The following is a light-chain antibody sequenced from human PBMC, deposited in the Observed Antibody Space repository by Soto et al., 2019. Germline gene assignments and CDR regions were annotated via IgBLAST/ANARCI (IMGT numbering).Light chain of an antibody. V-gene: IGKV3-11*01. CDR2: AAS. CDR3: HQRSNWPLT. J-gene: IGKJ4*01. Sequence: EIVLTQSPATLSLSPGERATLSCRASQNINIYLAWYQQKPGQAPRLLIYAASHRAAGIPARFRGSGSGTDFTLTISSLEPEDFAVYYCHQRSNWPLTFGGGTKVEIK. CDR1: QNINIY.